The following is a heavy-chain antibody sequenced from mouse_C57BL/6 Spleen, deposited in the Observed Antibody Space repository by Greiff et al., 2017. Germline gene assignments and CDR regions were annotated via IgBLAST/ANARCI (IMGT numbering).Heavy chain of an antibody. V-gene: IGHV1-64*01. Sequence: QVQLQQPGAELVKPGASVKLSCKASGYTFTSYWMHWVKQRPGQGLEWIGMIHPNSGSTNYNEKFKSKATLTVDKSSSTAYMQLSSLTSEDSAVYFCARDGDYGRYGDVWGTVTTVTVSS. J-gene: IGHJ1*03. CDR2: IHPNSGST. D-gene: IGHD2-13*01. CDR1: GYTFTSYW. CDR3: ARDGDYGRYGDV.